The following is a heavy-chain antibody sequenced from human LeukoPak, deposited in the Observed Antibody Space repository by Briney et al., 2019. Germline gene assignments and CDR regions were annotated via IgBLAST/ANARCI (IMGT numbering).Heavy chain of an antibody. Sequence: PGRSLRLSCAASGFTFSTYAMHWVRQAPGKRLEWVAVISYDGSNKYYADSVKGRFTISRDNSKNTLYLQMNSLRPEDTAVYYCARTDQGSGWYEGNFDYWGQGTLVTVSS. CDR2: ISYDGSNK. V-gene: IGHV3-30*04. CDR1: GFTFSTYA. CDR3: ARTDQGSGWYEGNFDY. J-gene: IGHJ4*02. D-gene: IGHD6-19*01.